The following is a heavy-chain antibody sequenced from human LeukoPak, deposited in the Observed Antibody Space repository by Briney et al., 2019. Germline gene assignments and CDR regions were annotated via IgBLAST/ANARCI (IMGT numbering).Heavy chain of an antibody. Sequence: SETLSLTCTVSGGSISSYYWSWIRQPPGKGLEWIGYIYYSGSTNYNPSLKSRVTISVDTSKNQFSLKLSSVTAADTAVYYCARFPLFILVGAELNAFDIWGQGTMVTVSS. D-gene: IGHD1-26*01. CDR3: ARFPLFILVGAELNAFDI. CDR1: GGSISSYY. J-gene: IGHJ3*02. V-gene: IGHV4-59*12. CDR2: IYYSGST.